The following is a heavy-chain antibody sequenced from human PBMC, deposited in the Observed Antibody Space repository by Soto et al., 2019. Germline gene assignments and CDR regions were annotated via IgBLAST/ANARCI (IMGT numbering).Heavy chain of an antibody. CDR3: AKGGPSDCSSTSCYHDY. J-gene: IGHJ4*02. D-gene: IGHD2-2*01. CDR2: ISGSGGST. V-gene: IGHV3-23*01. Sequence: SGGSLRLSCAASGFTFSSYAMSWVRQAPGKGLEWVSAISGSGGSTYYADSVKGRFTISRDNSKNTLYLQMNSLRAEDTAVYYCAKGGPSDCSSTSCYHDYWGQGTLVTVSS. CDR1: GFTFSSYA.